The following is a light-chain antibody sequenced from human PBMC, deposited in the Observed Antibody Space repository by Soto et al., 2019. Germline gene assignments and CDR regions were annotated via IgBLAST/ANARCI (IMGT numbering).Light chain of an antibody. CDR3: QQGFNTPNT. CDR1: QSINNC. V-gene: IGKV1-39*01. Sequence: DIQMTQSPSSLSASVGDRVTITCRASQSINNCLNWYQQKPGKAPKLLIYAASSLQSGVPSRFSGSGSGTHFTLTISSLQPEDFATYYCQQGFNTPNTLVPGTKVDI. J-gene: IGKJ3*01. CDR2: AAS.